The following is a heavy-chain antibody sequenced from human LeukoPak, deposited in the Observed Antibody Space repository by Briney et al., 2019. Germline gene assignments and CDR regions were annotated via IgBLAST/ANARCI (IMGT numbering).Heavy chain of an antibody. J-gene: IGHJ4*02. Sequence: SETLSLTCAVSGGSIISNTYYWGWIRQPPGKELEWIGSIHYGGTTYYNPSLKSRVTLSVDTSKNQFSLKLTSVTAADTAVYYCARPLRNDLLTGFEYWGQGALVAVSS. CDR2: IHYGGTT. V-gene: IGHV4-39*01. D-gene: IGHD3-9*01. CDR3: ARPLRNDLLTGFEY. CDR1: GGSIISNTYY.